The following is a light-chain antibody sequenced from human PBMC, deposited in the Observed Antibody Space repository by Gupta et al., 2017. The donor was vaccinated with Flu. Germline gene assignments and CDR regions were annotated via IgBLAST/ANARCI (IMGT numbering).Light chain of an antibody. Sequence: PTALSASVGDKVNITCRASHSIYRWLAWYQQTPGHAPELEIYTTSALQSRVPSTFSGSGSGTELTLSISSLQPNGFAAYYCNQYSSFPRTFGQGTKVEIK. V-gene: IGKV1-5*03. J-gene: IGKJ1*01. CDR2: TTS. CDR1: HSIYRW. CDR3: NQYSSFPRT.